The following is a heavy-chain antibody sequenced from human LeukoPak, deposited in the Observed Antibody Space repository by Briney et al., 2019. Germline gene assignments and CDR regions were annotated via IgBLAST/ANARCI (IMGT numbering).Heavy chain of an antibody. Sequence: GGSLRLSCVVSGFGFGSSWMTWVRQAPGRGLEYVANIKEDGGEKYFVDSVKGRFTISRDNAKNSVFLQMNSLRVEDTAVYYCATGRLQPAHWGQGTLVTVSS. D-gene: IGHD5-24*01. V-gene: IGHV3-7*01. CDR3: ATGRLQPAH. CDR1: GFGFGSSW. J-gene: IGHJ4*02. CDR2: IKEDGGEK.